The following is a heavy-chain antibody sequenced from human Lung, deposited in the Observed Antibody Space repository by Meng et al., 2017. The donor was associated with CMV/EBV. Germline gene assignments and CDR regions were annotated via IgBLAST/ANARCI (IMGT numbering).Heavy chain of an antibody. D-gene: IGHD6-13*01. CDR2: INHSGST. Sequence: GSLRLXCAVYGGSFSGYCWSWIRQPPGKGLEWIGEINHSGSTNYNPSLKSRVTISVDTSKNQFSLKLSSVTAADTAVYYCASDRIAAAGTHDYWGQGTLVTVSS. CDR1: GGSFSGYC. J-gene: IGHJ4*02. V-gene: IGHV4-34*01. CDR3: ASDRIAAAGTHDY.